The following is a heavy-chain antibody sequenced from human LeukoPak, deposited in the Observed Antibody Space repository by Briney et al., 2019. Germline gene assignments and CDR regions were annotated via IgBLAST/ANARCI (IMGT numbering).Heavy chain of an antibody. Sequence: ASVTVSCKASGYTFTSNGISWERQAPGQGLEWMGGVSAYNGDTNYAQKFQGRVTMTTDTSTSTAYMELRSLRSDDTAVYYCARDRLTAMVRGSFDYWGQGTLVIVSS. CDR1: GYTFTSNG. J-gene: IGHJ4*02. CDR3: ARDRLTAMVRGSFDY. V-gene: IGHV1-18*01. CDR2: VSAYNGDT. D-gene: IGHD5-18*01.